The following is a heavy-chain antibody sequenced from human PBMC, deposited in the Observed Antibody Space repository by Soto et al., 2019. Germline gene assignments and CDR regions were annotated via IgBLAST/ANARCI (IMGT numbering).Heavy chain of an antibody. CDR3: ARDYYGSGIGGHWFDP. D-gene: IGHD3-10*01. Sequence: QVQLQESGPGLVKPSQTLSLTCTVSGGSISSGGYYWSWIRQHPGKGLEWIGYIYYSGSTYYNPSPKSRVTISVDTAKNQFSRKRRSVTAADTAVYYCARDYYGSGIGGHWFDPWGQGTLVTVSS. CDR1: GGSISSGGYY. CDR2: IYYSGST. V-gene: IGHV4-31*03. J-gene: IGHJ5*02.